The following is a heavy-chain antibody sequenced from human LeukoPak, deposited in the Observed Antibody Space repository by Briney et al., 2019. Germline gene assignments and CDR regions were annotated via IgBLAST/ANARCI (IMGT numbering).Heavy chain of an antibody. J-gene: IGHJ4*02. CDR3: TAGAFH. V-gene: IGHV3-15*01. Sequence: GGSLRLSCAASGFTFSNAWMSWVRQAPGKGLQWVGRNKSKTDGGTTDYAAPVKGRFTISRDDSKNTLYLQMNSLKTEDTAVYYCTAGAFHWGQGTLVTVAS. CDR2: NKSKTDGGTT. CDR1: GFTFSNAW.